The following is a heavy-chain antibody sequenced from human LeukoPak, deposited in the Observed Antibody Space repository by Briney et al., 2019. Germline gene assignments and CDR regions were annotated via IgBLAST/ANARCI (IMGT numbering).Heavy chain of an antibody. D-gene: IGHD3-3*01. V-gene: IGHV1-18*01. Sequence: ASVKVSCKASGYTFTSYGISWVRQAPGQELEWMGWISAYNGNTNYAQKLQGRVTMTTDTSTSTAYMELRSLRSDDTAVYYCARLTIFGVVTTYYYGMDVWGQGTTVTVSS. CDR2: ISAYNGNT. CDR3: ARLTIFGVVTTYYYGMDV. J-gene: IGHJ6*02. CDR1: GYTFTSYG.